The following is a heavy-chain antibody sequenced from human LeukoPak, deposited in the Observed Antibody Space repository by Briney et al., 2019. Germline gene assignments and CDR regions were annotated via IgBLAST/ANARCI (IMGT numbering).Heavy chain of an antibody. J-gene: IGHJ4*02. V-gene: IGHV4-59*11. Sequence: SETLSLTCTVSGGSISSHYWSWIRQPPGKGLGWIGYIYYSGSTNYNPSLKSRVTISVDTSKNQVSLKLSSVTAADTAVYYCARDRPEENYFDYWGQGTLVTVSS. CDR3: ARDRPEENYFDY. CDR2: IYYSGST. CDR1: GGSISSHY. D-gene: IGHD1-14*01.